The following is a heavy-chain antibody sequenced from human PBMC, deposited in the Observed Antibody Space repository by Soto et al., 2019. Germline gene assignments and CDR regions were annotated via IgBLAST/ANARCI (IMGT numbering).Heavy chain of an antibody. V-gene: IGHV3-23*01. CDR1: GFTLSNYA. J-gene: IGHJ5*02. Sequence: VGSLRLSCAASGFTLSNYAMSWVRQAPGKGLEWVSGISSGGSTYYADSVKGRFTISRDNPKNTLYLQMNSLRAEDTAVYYGAKAPGVAKRFDPWGQGTPVTV. CDR2: ISSGGST. D-gene: IGHD2-15*01. CDR3: AKAPGVAKRFDP.